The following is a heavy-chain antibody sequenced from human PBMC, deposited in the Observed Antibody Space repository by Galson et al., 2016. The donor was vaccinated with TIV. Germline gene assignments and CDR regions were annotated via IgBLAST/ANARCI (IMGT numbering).Heavy chain of an antibody. D-gene: IGHD3/OR15-3a*01. V-gene: IGHV1-69*13. CDR3: ARGGGYSYDFRVWLDP. Sequence: SVKVSCKASGVTFNSHAINWVRQAPGQGLEWMGGITGIFGVAKYAQKFQGRVTITADESTTTAYMELNSLISGDTAVYYCARGGGYSYDFRVWLDPWGQGTLVTVSS. CDR1: GVTFNSHA. J-gene: IGHJ5*02. CDR2: ITGIFGVA.